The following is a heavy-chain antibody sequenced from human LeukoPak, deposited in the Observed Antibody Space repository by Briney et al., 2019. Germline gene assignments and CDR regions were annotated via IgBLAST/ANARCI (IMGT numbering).Heavy chain of an antibody. CDR2: IRFDGNIK. J-gene: IGHJ6*03. V-gene: IGHV3-30*02. D-gene: IGHD1-1*01. CDR1: GFTFSSYD. Sequence: GGSLRLSCAASGFTFSSYDMHWVRQAPGKGLEWVAFIRFDGNIKYFADSVKGRFTISRDNSKNTLNLQMNSLRAEDTAVYYCAKRDAAYTGSGSYYMDVWGKGTTVTVSS. CDR3: AKRDAAYTGSGSYYMDV.